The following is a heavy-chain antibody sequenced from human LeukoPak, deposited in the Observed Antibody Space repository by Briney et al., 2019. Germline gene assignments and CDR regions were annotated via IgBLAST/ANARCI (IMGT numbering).Heavy chain of an antibody. CDR2: ISTYNGNT. Sequence: ASVKVSCKASGYTFTSYVINWVRQAPGQGLEWMGWISTYNGNTNYAQELQGRVTMTTNTSTTTAYMELRSLRSDDTAMYYCAREGPYGDYSDYWGQGTLVTASS. CDR3: AREGPYGDYSDY. J-gene: IGHJ4*02. D-gene: IGHD4-17*01. CDR1: GYTFTSYV. V-gene: IGHV1-18*01.